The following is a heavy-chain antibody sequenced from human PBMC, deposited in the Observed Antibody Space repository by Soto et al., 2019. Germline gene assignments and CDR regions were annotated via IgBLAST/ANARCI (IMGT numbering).Heavy chain of an antibody. J-gene: IGHJ4*02. Sequence: QITLKESGPTLVKPTQTLTLTCSFSGFSLSTTGVGVGWIRQSPGKALEWLAIIYWDNDKRYSPSLKSRVTITKDASKNRVVLTVTNMDPVDTGTYCCARSLWFGELHWGQGALVTVSS. CDR1: GFSLSTTGVG. V-gene: IGHV2-5*02. CDR3: ARSLWFGELH. CDR2: IYWDNDK. D-gene: IGHD3-10*01.